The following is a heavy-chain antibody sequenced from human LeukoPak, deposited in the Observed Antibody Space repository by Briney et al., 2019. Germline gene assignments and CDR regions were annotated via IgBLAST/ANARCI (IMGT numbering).Heavy chain of an antibody. Sequence: SETLSLTCTVSGGSISSYYWSWIRQPPGKGLEWIGYIYYSGSTNYNPSLKSRVTISLDTSKNQFSLKLSSVTAADTAVYYCARDKGLAAAGHWYFDLWGRGTLVTVSS. D-gene: IGHD6-13*01. CDR1: GGSISSYY. V-gene: IGHV4-59*01. CDR3: ARDKGLAAAGHWYFDL. CDR2: IYYSGST. J-gene: IGHJ2*01.